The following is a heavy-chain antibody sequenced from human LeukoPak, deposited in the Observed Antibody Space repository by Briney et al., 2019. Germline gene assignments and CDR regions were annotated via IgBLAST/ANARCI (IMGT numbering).Heavy chain of an antibody. V-gene: IGHV4-34*01. Sequence: PSETLSLTCAVYGESFSGSFWSWIRQPPGKGLEWIGEINHSGSTNYNPSLKSRVTISVDTSKNQFSLKLSSVTAADTAVYYCARGGPNPKRSRPNWFDPWGQGTLVTVSS. CDR1: GESFSGSF. J-gene: IGHJ5*02. D-gene: IGHD2-8*01. CDR3: ARGGPNPKRSRPNWFDP. CDR2: INHSGST.